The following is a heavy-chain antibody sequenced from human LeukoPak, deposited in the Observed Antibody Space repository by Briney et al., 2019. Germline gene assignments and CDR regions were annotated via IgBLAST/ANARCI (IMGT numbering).Heavy chain of an antibody. CDR3: ARGGSTDSIHSCGGNCYFLDY. V-gene: IGHV1-2*02. D-gene: IGHD2-21*02. CDR2: INPNSGGT. J-gene: IGHJ4*02. Sequence: GASVKVSCKASGYTFTGYYMHWVRQAPGQGLEWMGWINPNSGGTNYAQKFQGRVTMTRDTSISTAYMELSRLGSDDTAVYYCARGGSTDSIHSCGGNCYFLDYWGQGTLVTVSS. CDR1: GYTFTGYY.